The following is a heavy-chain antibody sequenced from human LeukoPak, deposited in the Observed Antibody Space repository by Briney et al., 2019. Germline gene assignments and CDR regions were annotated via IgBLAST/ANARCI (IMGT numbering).Heavy chain of an antibody. J-gene: IGHJ4*02. D-gene: IGHD2-15*01. Sequence: SETLSLTCTVSGDSISSYLWSWIRQSPGKGLEWIGYIYYSGSTNYNPSLKSRVTISVDTSKNQFSLKLSSVTAADTAVYYCRVCSGGSCYFDYWGQGTLVTVSS. CDR3: RVCSGGSCYFDY. V-gene: IGHV4-59*12. CDR2: IYYSGST. CDR1: GDSISSYL.